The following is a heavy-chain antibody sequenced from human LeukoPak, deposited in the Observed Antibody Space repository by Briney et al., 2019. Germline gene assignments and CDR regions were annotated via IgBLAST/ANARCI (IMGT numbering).Heavy chain of an antibody. Sequence: GGSLRLSFAASGFTFSSSGMNWVRQAPGKGLEWISYISSSSTTIYYADSVKGRFTTSRDNAKHSLYLQMNSLRAEDTAVYYCARGGAYCIGANCYSIFWGQGTLVTVSS. J-gene: IGHJ4*02. CDR3: ARGGAYCIGANCYSIF. CDR2: ISSSSTTI. V-gene: IGHV3-48*04. CDR1: GFTFSSSG. D-gene: IGHD2-2*01.